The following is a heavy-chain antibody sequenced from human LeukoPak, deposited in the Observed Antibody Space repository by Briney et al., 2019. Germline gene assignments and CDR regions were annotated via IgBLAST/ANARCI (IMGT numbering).Heavy chain of an antibody. CDR1: GGTFSSYA. J-gene: IGHJ5*02. CDR2: IIPIFGTA. CDR3: ARESKPYYDILTGSWRFDP. Sequence: ASVKVSCKASGGTFSSYAISWVRQAPGQRLEWMGRIIPIFGTANYAQKFQGRVTITTDESTSTAYMELSSLRSEDTAVYYCARESKPYYDILTGSWRFDPWGQGTLVTVSS. V-gene: IGHV1-69*05. D-gene: IGHD3-9*01.